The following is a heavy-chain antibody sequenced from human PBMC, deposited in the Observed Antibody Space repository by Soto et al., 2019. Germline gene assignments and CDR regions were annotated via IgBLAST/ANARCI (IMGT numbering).Heavy chain of an antibody. Sequence: QVQLQESGPGLVKPSGTLSLTCAVSGGSISSSNWWSWVRQPPGKGLEWIGKIYHSGSTNNTPSPKSRITITVDKPKNHFALRPSSVTATAAAVYYCASGGSGWHWVVGPDYWGQGTMVTVSS. CDR3: ASGGSGWHWVVGPDY. D-gene: IGHD6-19*01. V-gene: IGHV4-4*02. J-gene: IGHJ4*02. CDR1: GGSISSSNW. CDR2: IYHSGST.